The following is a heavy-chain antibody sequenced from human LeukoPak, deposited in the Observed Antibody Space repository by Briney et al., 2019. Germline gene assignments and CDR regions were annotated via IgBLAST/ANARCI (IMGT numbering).Heavy chain of an antibody. J-gene: IGHJ4*02. V-gene: IGHV3-33*01. CDR3: ARVLGTTDSNGSPYY. CDR2: IWYDGSDK. D-gene: IGHD3-22*01. Sequence: GGSLRLSCVAYGFXFSNYGIHWVRQAPGKGLDWVAVIWYDGSDKKYAESVKGRFTISRDNSKNTLYLHMNSLRAEDTAVYYCARVLGTTDSNGSPYYWGQGTVVTVSS. CDR1: GFXFSNYG.